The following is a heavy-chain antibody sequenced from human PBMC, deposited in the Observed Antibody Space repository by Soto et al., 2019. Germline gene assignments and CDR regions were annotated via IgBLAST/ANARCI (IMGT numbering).Heavy chain of an antibody. Sequence: PGGSLRLSCAASGFTFSGSAMHWVRQASGKGLEWVGRIRSKANSYAAAYAASVKGRFTISRDDLKNTAYLQMNSLKTEDTAVYYCTSEXPLYCSGGSCYPDAFDIWGQGTMVTVSS. CDR3: TSEXPLYCSGGSCYPDAFDI. D-gene: IGHD2-15*01. CDR1: GFTFSGSA. J-gene: IGHJ3*02. CDR2: IRSKANSYAA. V-gene: IGHV3-73*01.